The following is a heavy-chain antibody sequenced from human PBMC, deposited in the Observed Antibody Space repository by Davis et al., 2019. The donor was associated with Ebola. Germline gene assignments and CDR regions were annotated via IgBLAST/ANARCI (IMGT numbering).Heavy chain of an antibody. CDR3: AKDRQWLAPADYYYYMDV. V-gene: IGHV3-23*01. J-gene: IGHJ6*03. CDR2: ISGSGGST. CDR1: GFTFSSYA. Sequence: GESLKISCAASGFTFSSYAMSWVRQAPGKGLEWVSAISGSGGSTYYADSVKGRFTISRDNSKNTLYLQMNSLRAEDTAVYYCAKDRQWLAPADYYYYMDVWGKGTTVTVSS. D-gene: IGHD6-19*01.